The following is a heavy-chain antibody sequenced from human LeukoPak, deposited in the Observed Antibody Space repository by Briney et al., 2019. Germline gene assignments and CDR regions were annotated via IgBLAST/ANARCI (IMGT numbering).Heavy chain of an antibody. Sequence: SETLSLTCAVSGGSISSSNWWSWVRQPPGKGLEWIGEIYHSGSTNYNPSLKSRVTISVDKSKNQFSLKLSSVTAADTAVYYCARERTYRWFDPLYWYFDLLGRGTLVTVSS. D-gene: IGHD2-8*02. V-gene: IGHV4-4*02. CDR3: ARERTYRWFDPLYWYFDL. CDR2: IYHSGST. J-gene: IGHJ2*01. CDR1: GGSISSSNW.